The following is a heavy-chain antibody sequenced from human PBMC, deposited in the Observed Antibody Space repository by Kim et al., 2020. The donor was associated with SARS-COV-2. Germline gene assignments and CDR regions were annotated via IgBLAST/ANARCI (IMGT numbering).Heavy chain of an antibody. Sequence: GGSLRLSCAASGFTFSSYGMHWVRQAPGKGLEWVAVIWYDGSNKYYADSVKGRFTISRDNSKNTLYLQMNSLRAEDTAVYYCARVPMGSWFSPDYWGQGTLVTVSS. CDR1: GFTFSSYG. J-gene: IGHJ4*02. CDR3: ARVPMGSWFSPDY. CDR2: IWYDGSNK. V-gene: IGHV3-33*01. D-gene: IGHD6-13*01.